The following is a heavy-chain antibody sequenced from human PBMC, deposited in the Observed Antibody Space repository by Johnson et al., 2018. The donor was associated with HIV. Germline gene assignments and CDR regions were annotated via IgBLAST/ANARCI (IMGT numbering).Heavy chain of an antibody. CDR1: EFTFNSYW. J-gene: IGHJ3*02. V-gene: IGHV3-7*01. Sequence: VQLVESGGGLVQPGGSLRLSCAGSEFTFNSYWMSWVRQAPGEGLEWVANINQDGTEKYYADSMRGRFTISSDNTKNSLYLEMNSLRAEDTAVYYCGRERGYSSVWWKLSEAGFDIWGQGTMVTVSS. CDR2: INQDGTEK. CDR3: GRERGYSSVWWKLSEAGFDI. D-gene: IGHD6-19*01.